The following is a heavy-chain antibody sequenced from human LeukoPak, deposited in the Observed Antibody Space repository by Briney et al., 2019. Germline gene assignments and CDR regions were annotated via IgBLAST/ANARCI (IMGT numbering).Heavy chain of an antibody. D-gene: IGHD2-2*01. CDR3: ARAPLPAARVFDY. Sequence: PSETLSLTCTVSGGSISSYYWSWIRQPPGKGLEWIGYIYYSGSTYYNPSLKSRVTISVDTSKNQFSLKLSSVTAADTAVYYCARAPLPAARVFDYWGQGTLVTVSS. CDR2: IYYSGST. CDR1: GGSISSYY. J-gene: IGHJ4*02. V-gene: IGHV4-59*01.